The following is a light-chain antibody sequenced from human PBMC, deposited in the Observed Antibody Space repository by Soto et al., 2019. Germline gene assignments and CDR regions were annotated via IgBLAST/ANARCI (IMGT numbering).Light chain of an antibody. CDR1: QSVRSN. V-gene: IGKV3-15*01. J-gene: IGKJ5*01. CDR2: GAS. CDR3: RQYNNWPLT. Sequence: EIVLAHVPAPPSVSPGERAPLSCRDSQSVRSNLAWHQQRPGQAPRLVIYGASTRETGVPARFSGGGAGTECTRTITSLQSEDFEVDWCRQYNNWPLTFGPGTRLEIK.